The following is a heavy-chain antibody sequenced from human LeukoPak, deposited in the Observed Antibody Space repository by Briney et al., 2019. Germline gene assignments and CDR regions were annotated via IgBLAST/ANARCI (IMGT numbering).Heavy chain of an antibody. CDR1: GFTFDDYA. CDR3: AKGVRINMVGGAFDI. Sequence: GGSLRLSCAASGFTFDDYAMHWVRQAPGKGREWVSCISWNSGSIVYAGSVKGRFTISRDNAKNSMYLQMTSLRAEDTASYYCAKGVRINMVGGAFDIWGQGTMVTVSS. J-gene: IGHJ3*02. V-gene: IGHV3-9*01. CDR2: ISWNSGSI. D-gene: IGHD3-10*01.